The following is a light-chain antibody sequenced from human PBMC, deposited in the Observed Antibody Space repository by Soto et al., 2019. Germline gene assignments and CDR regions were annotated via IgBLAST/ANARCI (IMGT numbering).Light chain of an antibody. CDR2: DAS. CDR3: QQYGSSPLT. Sequence: EIVLTQSPDTLSLSPGERATLSCRASQSVRSNYLAWYQQKPGQAPRFLIYDASSRATGIPDRFSGSGSGTDFTLTISRLEPEDFGVYYCQQYGSSPLTVGGGTKVEIK. J-gene: IGKJ4*02. CDR1: QSVRSNY. V-gene: IGKV3-20*01.